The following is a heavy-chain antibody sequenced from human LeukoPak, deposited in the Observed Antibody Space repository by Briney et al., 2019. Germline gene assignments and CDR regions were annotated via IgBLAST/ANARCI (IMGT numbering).Heavy chain of an antibody. Sequence: NPGGSLRLSCAASGFTFSSYSMNWVRQAPGKGLEWVSSISSSSSYIYYADSVKGRFTISRDNAKNSLYLQMNSLRAEDTAVYYCARELRPETYYDILTGYYPTYYYYYGMDVWGQGTTVTVSS. D-gene: IGHD3-9*01. J-gene: IGHJ6*02. CDR1: GFTFSSYS. CDR3: ARELRPETYYDILTGYYPTYYYYYGMDV. CDR2: ISSSSSYI. V-gene: IGHV3-21*01.